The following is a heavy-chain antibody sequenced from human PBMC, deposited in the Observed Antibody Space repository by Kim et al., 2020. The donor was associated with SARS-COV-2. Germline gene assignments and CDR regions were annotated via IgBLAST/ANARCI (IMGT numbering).Heavy chain of an antibody. CDR3: ARGYYDFWSGAFDI. V-gene: IGHV4-59*09. J-gene: IGHJ3*02. Sequence: NPSLKSRVTISVDTSKNQFSLKLSSVTAADTAVYYCARGYYDFWSGAFDIWGQGTMVTVSS. D-gene: IGHD3-3*01.